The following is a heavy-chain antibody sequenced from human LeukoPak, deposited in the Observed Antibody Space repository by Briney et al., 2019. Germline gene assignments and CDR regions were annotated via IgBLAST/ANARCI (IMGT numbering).Heavy chain of an antibody. J-gene: IGHJ4*02. CDR1: GYTFTSYD. Sequence: ASVAVSCKASGYTFTSYDINWVRQATGQGLEWMGWMNPNSGNTGYAQKFQGRVTMTRNTSISTAYMELSSLRSEDTAVYYCARAGSGSHYFDYWGQGTLVTVSS. V-gene: IGHV1-8*01. CDR3: ARAGSGSHYFDY. CDR2: MNPNSGNT. D-gene: IGHD1-26*01.